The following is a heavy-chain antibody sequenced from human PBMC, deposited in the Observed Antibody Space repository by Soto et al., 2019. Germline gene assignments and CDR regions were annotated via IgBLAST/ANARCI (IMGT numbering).Heavy chain of an antibody. CDR2: ISYDGGNK. J-gene: IGHJ6*02. Sequence: QVQLVESGGGVVQPGTSLRLSCTASGFTFRYAMHWVRQAPGKGLEGLAVISYDGGNKYYADSVKGRFTISRDDSKNTLYLQMKSLRAEGTAVYYCASDAWPNCSGGSCVGMDVWGQGTTVTVSS. V-gene: IGHV3-30-3*01. CDR3: ASDAWPNCSGGSCVGMDV. CDR1: GFTFRYA. D-gene: IGHD2-15*01.